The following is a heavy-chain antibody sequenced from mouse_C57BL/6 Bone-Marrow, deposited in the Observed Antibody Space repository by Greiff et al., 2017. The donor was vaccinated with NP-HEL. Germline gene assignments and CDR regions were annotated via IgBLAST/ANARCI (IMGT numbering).Heavy chain of an antibody. CDR2: INPGSGGT. CDR1: GYAFTNYL. CDR3: ARDYYYYGSSYAYYWYFDV. J-gene: IGHJ1*03. D-gene: IGHD1-1*01. Sequence: VQLQQSGAELVRPGTSVKVSCKASGYAFTNYLIEWVKQRPGQGLEWIGVINPGSGGTNYNEKFKGKATLTADKSSSTAYMQLSSLTSEDSAVYFCARDYYYYGSSYAYYWYFDVWGTGTTVTVSS. V-gene: IGHV1-54*01.